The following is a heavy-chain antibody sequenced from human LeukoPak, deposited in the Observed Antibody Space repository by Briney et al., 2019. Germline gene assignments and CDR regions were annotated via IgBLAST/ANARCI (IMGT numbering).Heavy chain of an antibody. D-gene: IGHD5-12*01. Sequence: GGSLRLSCAASGFTFSSYAMSWVRQAPGKGLEWVSAISGSGYSTYYADSVKCRFTISRDKSKNTLYLQMNSLRAEDTAVYYCEKEAGYSGYDYPDYWGQGTLVTVSS. CDR2: ISGSGYST. V-gene: IGHV3-23*01. CDR3: EKEAGYSGYDYPDY. J-gene: IGHJ4*02. CDR1: GFTFSSYA.